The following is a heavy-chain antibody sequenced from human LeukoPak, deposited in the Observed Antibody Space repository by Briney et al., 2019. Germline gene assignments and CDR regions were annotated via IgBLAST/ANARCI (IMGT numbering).Heavy chain of an antibody. Sequence: GESLQISCKSSGYSFTSYWIGWVRQMPGKGLEWMGIIYPGDSDTRYSPSFQGQVTISADKSISTAYLQWSSLKASDTAMYYCARPGDYDYVWGSSSSDYFDYWGQGTLVTVSS. D-gene: IGHD3-16*01. J-gene: IGHJ4*02. CDR2: IYPGDSDT. CDR3: ARPGDYDYVWGSSSSDYFDY. CDR1: GYSFTSYW. V-gene: IGHV5-51*01.